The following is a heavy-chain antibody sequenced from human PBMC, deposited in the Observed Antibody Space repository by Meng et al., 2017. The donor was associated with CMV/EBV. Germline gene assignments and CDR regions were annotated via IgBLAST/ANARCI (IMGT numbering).Heavy chain of an antibody. D-gene: IGHD3-22*01. J-gene: IGHJ1*01. Sequence: GGYYWSWIRQHPEKGREWIGYIYYSGNTYYNPSLKSRVTISVDTSKDQFSLRLISVTAADTAVYYCARTGHPDYYDSTSYYTEYFQYWGQGSLVTVSS. CDR2: IYYSGNT. CDR3: ARTGHPDYYDSTSYYTEYFQY. V-gene: IGHV4-31*02. CDR1: GGYY.